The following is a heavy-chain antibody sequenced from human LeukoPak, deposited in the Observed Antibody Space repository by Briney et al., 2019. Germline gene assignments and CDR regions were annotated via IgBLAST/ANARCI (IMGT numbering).Heavy chain of an antibody. D-gene: IGHD3-22*01. CDR2: SGGSGGST. Sequence: PGGSLRLSCAASGFTSSNYAMTWVRQAPGEGLEWVSVSGGSGGSTYYADSVKGRFTISRDNSRNTLYLQMNSLRAEDTAVYYCAREGGYDSRYYFDYWGQGTLVTVSS. J-gene: IGHJ4*02. CDR1: GFTSSNYA. V-gene: IGHV3-23*01. CDR3: AREGGYDSRYYFDY.